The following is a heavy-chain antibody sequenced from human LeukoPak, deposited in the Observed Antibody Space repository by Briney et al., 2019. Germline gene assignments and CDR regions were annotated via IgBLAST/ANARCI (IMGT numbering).Heavy chain of an antibody. D-gene: IGHD2-21*01. CDR2: INPSGGST. V-gene: IGHV1-46*01. Sequence: ASVKVSCKASGYTFTSYYIHWVRQAPGQGLEWMGIINPSGGSTSYTQKFQGRVTMTRDTSTSTVYMELSSLRSEDTAVYYCARDATGGCGGDCYAYWGQGTQVTVSS. CDR3: ARDATGGCGGDCYAY. J-gene: IGHJ4*02. CDR1: GYTFTSYY.